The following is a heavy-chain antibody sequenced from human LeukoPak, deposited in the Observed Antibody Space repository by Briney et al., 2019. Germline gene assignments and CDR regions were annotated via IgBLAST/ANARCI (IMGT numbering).Heavy chain of an antibody. D-gene: IGHD6-13*01. J-gene: IGHJ5*02. V-gene: IGHV1-2*04. Sequence: SVKVSCKASGYTFTGYYMHWMRQAPGQGLEWMGWINPNSGGTNYAQKFQGWVTMTRDTSISTAYMELSRLRSDDTAVYYCARAGYSSSWYLNWFDPWGQGTLVTVSS. CDR2: INPNSGGT. CDR1: GYTFTGYY. CDR3: ARAGYSSSWYLNWFDP.